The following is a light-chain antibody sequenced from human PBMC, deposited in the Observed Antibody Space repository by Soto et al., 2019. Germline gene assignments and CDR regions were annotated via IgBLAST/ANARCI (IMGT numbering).Light chain of an antibody. Sequence: EIVMTQSPATLSVSPGERATLSCRASQSVSSNLAWYQQKPGQAPRLLISGASTRATGIPARFSGSGSGTELTLTISSLQSEDFAVYYCQQYNDWAPLTFGGGTKVEIK. CDR1: QSVSSN. V-gene: IGKV3D-15*01. CDR3: QQYNDWAPLT. CDR2: GAS. J-gene: IGKJ4*01.